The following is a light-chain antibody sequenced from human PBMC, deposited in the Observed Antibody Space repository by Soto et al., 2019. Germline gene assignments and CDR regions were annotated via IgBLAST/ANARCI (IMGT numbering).Light chain of an antibody. CDR1: SSDVGGYHY. V-gene: IGLV2-14*01. CDR3: NSYTNSHTRQIV. Sequence: QSALTQPASVSESPGQSITISCTGTSSDVGGYHYISWYQQHPGKAPKFMIYDVSNRPSGVSTRFSGSKSGNTASLTISGLQAEDEADYYCNSYTNSHTRQIVFGNGTKLTVL. J-gene: IGLJ1*01. CDR2: DVS.